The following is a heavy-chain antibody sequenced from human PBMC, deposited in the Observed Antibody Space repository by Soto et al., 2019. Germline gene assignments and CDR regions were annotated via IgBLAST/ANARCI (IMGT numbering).Heavy chain of an antibody. CDR2: ISSSGGII. J-gene: IGHJ6*02. D-gene: IGHD3-10*01. Sequence: EVQLVESGGGLFQPGGSLRLSCAASGFTFSNYDINWVRQAPGKGPEWISHISSSGGIIYYADSVKGRFTISRDNAKNSLYLQMNSLRGEDTAVYYCAREGSVSSSVYYAYYYGMDVWGQGTTVTVSS. V-gene: IGHV3-48*03. CDR1: GFTFSNYD. CDR3: AREGSVSSSVYYAYYYGMDV.